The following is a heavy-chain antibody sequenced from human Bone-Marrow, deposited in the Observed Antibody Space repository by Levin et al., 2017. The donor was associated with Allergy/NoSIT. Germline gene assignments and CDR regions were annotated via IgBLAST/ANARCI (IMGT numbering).Heavy chain of an antibody. V-gene: IGHV3-30-3*01. Sequence: GGSLRLSCAASGFTFSSYAMHWVRQAPGKGLEWVAVISYDGSNKYYADSVKGRFSISRDNSKNTLYLQMNSLRAEDTAVYYCARDSNIAVAGGTFDYWGQGTLVTVSS. CDR2: ISYDGSNK. CDR1: GFTFSSYA. D-gene: IGHD6-19*01. CDR3: ARDSNIAVAGGTFDY. J-gene: IGHJ4*02.